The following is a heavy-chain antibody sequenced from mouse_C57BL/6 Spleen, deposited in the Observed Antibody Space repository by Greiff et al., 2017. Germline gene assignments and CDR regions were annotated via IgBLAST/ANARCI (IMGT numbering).Heavy chain of an antibody. CDR3: AREGDYYSNYEGY. Sequence: EVQGVESGGGLVKPGGSLKLSCAASGFTFSSYAMSWVRQTPEKRLEWVATISDGGSYTYYPDNVKGRFTISRDNAKNNLYLQMSHLKSEDTAMYYCAREGDYYSNYEGYWGQGTTLTVSS. CDR1: GFTFSSYA. D-gene: IGHD2-5*01. J-gene: IGHJ2*01. CDR2: ISDGGSYT. V-gene: IGHV5-4*01.